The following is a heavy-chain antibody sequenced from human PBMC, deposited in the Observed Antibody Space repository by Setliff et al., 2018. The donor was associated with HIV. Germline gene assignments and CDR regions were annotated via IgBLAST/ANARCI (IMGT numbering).Heavy chain of an antibody. CDR3: ARGRFGYTTSWYVY. CDR1: GYTFTGYY. V-gene: IGHV1-46*01. Sequence: ASVKVSCKASGYTFTGYYMHWVRQAPGQGLEWMGRINPSGGSTNYAQDFQGRVTMTWDTSTSTVFMELSSLRSEDTAVYYCARGRFGYTTSWYVYWGQGTLVTVSS. CDR2: INPSGGST. D-gene: IGHD6-13*01. J-gene: IGHJ4*02.